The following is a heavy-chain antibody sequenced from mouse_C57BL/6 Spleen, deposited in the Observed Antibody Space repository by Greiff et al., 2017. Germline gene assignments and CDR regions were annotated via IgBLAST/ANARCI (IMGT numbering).Heavy chain of an antibody. CDR2: IDPSDSET. CDR3: ARVGNPYAMAY. D-gene: IGHD2-1*01. CDR1: GYTFTSYW. Sequence: VQLQQPGAELVRPGSSVKLSCKASGYTFTSYWMHWVKQRPIQGLEWIANIDPSDSETHFNQKFKDKATLTVDKSSSTAYMQLSSLTSEDSAVYYGARVGNPYAMAYWGQGTSVTVSS. V-gene: IGHV1-52*01. J-gene: IGHJ4*01.